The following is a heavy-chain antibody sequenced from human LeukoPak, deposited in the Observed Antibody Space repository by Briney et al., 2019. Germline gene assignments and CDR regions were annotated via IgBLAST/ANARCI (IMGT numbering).Heavy chain of an antibody. CDR1: GGSFSGYY. J-gene: IGHJ4*02. D-gene: IGHD3-3*01. V-gene: IGHV4-34*01. CDR2: INHSGST. CDR3: ASLEWLPHYFDY. Sequence: PSETLSLTCAVYGGSFSGYYWSWIRQPPGKGLEWIGEINHSGSTNYNPSLKSRVTISVDTSKNQFSLKLSSVTAADTAVYYCASLEWLPHYFDYWGQGTLVTVSS.